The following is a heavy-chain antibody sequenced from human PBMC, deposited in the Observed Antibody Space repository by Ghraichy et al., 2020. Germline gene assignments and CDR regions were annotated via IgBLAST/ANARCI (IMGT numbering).Heavy chain of an antibody. Sequence: ASVKVSCKVSGYTLTELSMHWVRQAPGKGLEWMGGFDPEDGETIYAQKFQGRVTMTEDTSTDTAYMELSSLRSEDTAVYYCVGYCSSTSCYNYDYWGQGTLVTVSS. D-gene: IGHD2-2*02. CDR2: FDPEDGET. V-gene: IGHV1-24*01. CDR1: GYTLTELS. CDR3: VGYCSSTSCYNYDY. J-gene: IGHJ4*02.